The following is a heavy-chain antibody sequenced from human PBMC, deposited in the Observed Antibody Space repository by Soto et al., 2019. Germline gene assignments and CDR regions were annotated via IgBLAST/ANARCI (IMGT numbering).Heavy chain of an antibody. CDR1: GFSFSSYG. J-gene: IGHJ4*02. D-gene: IGHD3-22*01. Sequence: QVQLVESGGGVVQPGTSLRLSCAASGFSFSSYGMHWVRQTPGTGLEWVAGISYDGSNKYYVDSMKGRLTISRDNSKNTLDLQMNSLRAEDTAVYYCAKDTYYHDSSGYYVFDSWGQGTLVTVSS. CDR3: AKDTYYHDSSGYYVFDS. CDR2: ISYDGSNK. V-gene: IGHV3-30*18.